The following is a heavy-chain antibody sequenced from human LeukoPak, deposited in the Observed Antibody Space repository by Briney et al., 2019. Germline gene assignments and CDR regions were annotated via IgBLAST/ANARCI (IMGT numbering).Heavy chain of an antibody. D-gene: IGHD6-19*01. CDR2: IFPIFGTA. Sequence: ASVKVSCKASGGTFSSYAISWVRQAPGQGLEWMGGIFPIFGTANYAQKFQGRVTITTDESTSTAYMELSSLRSEDTAVYYCARDSDSSGWATFDYWGQGTLVTVSS. CDR3: ARDSDSSGWATFDY. J-gene: IGHJ4*02. CDR1: GGTFSSYA. V-gene: IGHV1-69*05.